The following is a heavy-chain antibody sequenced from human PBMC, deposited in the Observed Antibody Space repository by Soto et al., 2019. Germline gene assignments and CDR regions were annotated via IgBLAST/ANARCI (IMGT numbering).Heavy chain of an antibody. CDR2: IKSKTDGGTT. J-gene: IGHJ5*02. Sequence: EVQLVESGGGLVKPGGSLRLSCAASGFTFSNAWMSWVRQAPGKGLEWVGRIKSKTDGGTTDYAAPVKGRFTISRDDSKNTLYLQMNSLKTEDTAVYYCTTDVVVVAARSARFDPWGQGTLVTVSS. V-gene: IGHV3-15*01. D-gene: IGHD2-15*01. CDR3: TTDVVVVAARSARFDP. CDR1: GFTFSNAW.